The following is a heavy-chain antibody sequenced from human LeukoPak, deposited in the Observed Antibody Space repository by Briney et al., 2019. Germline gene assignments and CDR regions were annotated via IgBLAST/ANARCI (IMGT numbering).Heavy chain of an antibody. D-gene: IGHD3-10*01. CDR1: GFTFSSYS. J-gene: IGHJ4*02. Sequence: PGGSLRLSCAASGFTFSSYSMNWVRQAPGKGLEWVSSISSSSSYIYYADSVKGRFTISRDNAKNSLYLQMNILKTEDTAVYYCTSRPQLTPQLTNYYGSGISDYWGQGTLVTVSS. V-gene: IGHV3-21*03. CDR2: ISSSSSYI. CDR3: TSRPQLTPQLTNYYGSGISDY.